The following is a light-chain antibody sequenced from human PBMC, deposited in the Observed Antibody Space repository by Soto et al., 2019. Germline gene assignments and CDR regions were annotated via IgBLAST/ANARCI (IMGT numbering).Light chain of an antibody. V-gene: IGKV1-12*01. CDR2: AAT. J-gene: IGKJ5*01. CDR3: QQGKSFPIT. CDR1: QDIGDW. Sequence: DIQVTRSPPSLSSDVGDRASIACRESQDIGDWLIWYQQKPGKAPKVLIYAATNLQSGAPSRFSGSASGTDFTLTISNLQPEDFATYYCQQGKSFPITFGQGTRLEIK.